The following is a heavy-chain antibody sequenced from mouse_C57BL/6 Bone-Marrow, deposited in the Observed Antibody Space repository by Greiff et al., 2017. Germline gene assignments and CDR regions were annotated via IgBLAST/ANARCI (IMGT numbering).Heavy chain of an antibody. CDR2: IYPGNSDT. CDR3: TDRRGLPPYYCAVDY. Sequence: EVQLQQSGTVLARPGASVKMSCKTSGYTFTSYWMHWVKQRPGQGLEWIGAIYPGNSDTSYNQKFKGKAKLTAVTSASTAYMELSSLTNKDSAVYYCTDRRGLPPYYCAVDYWGQGTSVTVSS. J-gene: IGHJ4*01. D-gene: IGHD2-2*01. CDR1: GYTFTSYW. V-gene: IGHV1-5*01.